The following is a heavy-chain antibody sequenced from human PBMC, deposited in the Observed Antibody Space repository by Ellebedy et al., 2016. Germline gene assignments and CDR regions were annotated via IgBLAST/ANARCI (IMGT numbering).Heavy chain of an antibody. CDR3: ARAPCSSTSCYPYYYYGMDV. Sequence: SETLSLTCAVYGGSFSGYYWSWIRQPPGKGLEWIGEINHSGSTNYNPSLKSRVTISVDTSKNQFSLKLSSVTAADTAVYYCARAPCSSTSCYPYYYYGMDVWGQGTTVTVSS. CDR2: INHSGST. V-gene: IGHV4-34*01. D-gene: IGHD2-2*01. CDR1: GGSFSGYY. J-gene: IGHJ6*02.